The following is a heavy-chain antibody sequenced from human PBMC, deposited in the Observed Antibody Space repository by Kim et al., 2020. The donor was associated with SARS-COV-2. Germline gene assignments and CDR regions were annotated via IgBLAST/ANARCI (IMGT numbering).Heavy chain of an antibody. J-gene: IGHJ4*02. Sequence: GGSLRLSCAASGFTFSSYGMHWVRQAPGKGLEWVAVISYDGSNKYYADSVKGRFTISRDNSKNTLYLQMNSLRAEDTAVYYCAKDGEMATIFSWVDYWGQGTLVTVSS. V-gene: IGHV3-30*18. CDR1: GFTFSSYG. CDR2: ISYDGSNK. CDR3: AKDGEMATIFSWVDY. D-gene: IGHD5-12*01.